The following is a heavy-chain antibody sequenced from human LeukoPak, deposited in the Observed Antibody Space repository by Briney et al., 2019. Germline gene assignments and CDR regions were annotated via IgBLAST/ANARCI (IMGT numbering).Heavy chain of an antibody. CDR1: GFTFRSYE. CDR2: ISSSGSTI. D-gene: IGHD5-12*01. CDR3: VREGSPHTGVAPDGLDI. Sequence: PGGSLRLSCAASGFTFRSYEINWVRQAPGKGLEWVSYISSSGSTISYADSVKGRFSISRDNAKNSLYLQMNSLRVEDTAVYYCVREGSPHTGVAPDGLDIWGLGTMVTVSS. J-gene: IGHJ3*02. V-gene: IGHV3-48*03.